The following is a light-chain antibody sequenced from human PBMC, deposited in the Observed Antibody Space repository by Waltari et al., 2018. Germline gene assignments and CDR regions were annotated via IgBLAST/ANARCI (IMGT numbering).Light chain of an antibody. Sequence: QSALTQPASVSGSPGQSITISCTGTSSDVGGSNYVPWYQQHPGKAPKLMIYDVSNRPSGVSNRFSGSKSGNTASLTISGLQAEDEADYYCSSYTSSSTLVVFGGGTKLTVL. CDR3: SSYTSSSTLVV. J-gene: IGLJ2*01. CDR1: SSDVGGSNY. V-gene: IGLV2-14*03. CDR2: DVS.